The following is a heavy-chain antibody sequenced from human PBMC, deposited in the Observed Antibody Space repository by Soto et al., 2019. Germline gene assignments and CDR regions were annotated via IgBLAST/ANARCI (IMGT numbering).Heavy chain of an antibody. D-gene: IGHD3-10*01. V-gene: IGHV2-5*02. J-gene: IGHJ5*02. Sequence: QITLKESGPTLVKPTQTLTLTCTVSGFSLSTSGVAVGGIRQPPGKALEWLALIYWDDDKRYSPSLKSRLTNTKDHSKNQVVLTMTNMDHEDTATYSCAHRRGYDGSGSYSGMFWFDPWGQGTLGTVSS. CDR2: IYWDDDK. CDR1: GFSLSTSGVA. CDR3: AHRRGYDGSGSYSGMFWFDP.